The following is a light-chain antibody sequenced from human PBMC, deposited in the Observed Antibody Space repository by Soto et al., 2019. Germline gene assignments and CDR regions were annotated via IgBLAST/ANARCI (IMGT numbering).Light chain of an antibody. CDR1: QSISSSF. CDR2: GAS. Sequence: EIVLTQFPGTLSLSPGERATLSCRASQSISSSFLAWFQQKPGQAPRLLIYGASSRATGIPDRFSGRGSGTDFTLTISRLEPEDFAVYYCQHYGSSPTFGQGAKVEIK. J-gene: IGKJ2*01. V-gene: IGKV3-20*01. CDR3: QHYGSSPT.